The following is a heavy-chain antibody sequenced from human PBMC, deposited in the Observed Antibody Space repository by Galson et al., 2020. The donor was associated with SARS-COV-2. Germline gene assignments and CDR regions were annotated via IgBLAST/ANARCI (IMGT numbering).Heavy chain of an antibody. CDR3: TRDDFWSGYYSY. Sequence: TGGSLRLSCTASGFTFGDYAMSWVRQAPGKGLEWVGFIRSKAYGGTTEYAASVKGRFTISRDDSKSIAYLQMNSLKTEDTAAYYCTRDDFWSGYYSYWGQGTLVTVSS. CDR1: GFTFGDYA. CDR2: IRSKAYGGTT. V-gene: IGHV3-49*04. D-gene: IGHD3-3*01. J-gene: IGHJ4*02.